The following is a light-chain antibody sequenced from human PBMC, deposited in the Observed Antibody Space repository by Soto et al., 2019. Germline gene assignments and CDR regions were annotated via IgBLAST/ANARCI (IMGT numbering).Light chain of an antibody. V-gene: IGKV3-11*01. CDR2: GAS. CDR1: QSVTSRY. Sequence: EIVMTQSPATLSVSPGERATLSCRASQSVTSRYLAWYQQKPGQAPRLLIYGASNRATGIPARFSGSGSGTDFTLTISSLEPEDFAVYYCQQRSNWPPITFGQGTRLEIK. CDR3: QQRSNWPPIT. J-gene: IGKJ5*01.